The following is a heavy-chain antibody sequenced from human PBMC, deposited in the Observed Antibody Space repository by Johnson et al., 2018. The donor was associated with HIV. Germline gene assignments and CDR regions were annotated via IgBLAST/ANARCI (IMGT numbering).Heavy chain of an antibody. V-gene: IGHV3-74*02. D-gene: IGHD3-3*02. J-gene: IGHJ3*02. CDR2: ISGDGSSS. CDR1: GFTISTFW. CDR3: ARVQILADDVFNI. Sequence: VQLVESGGALVQPGGSLRLSCEVSGFTISTFWMHWVRQVPGKGLMWVSRISGDGSSSSYADSVKGRFTISRDNAKNTLYLQMDSLGAEDTAVYYCARVQILADDVFNIWGQGTMVTVSS.